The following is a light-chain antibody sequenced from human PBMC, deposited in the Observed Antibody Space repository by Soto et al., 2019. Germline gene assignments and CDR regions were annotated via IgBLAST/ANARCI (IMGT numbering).Light chain of an antibody. CDR2: EVS. CDR3: ASYTSRNTRL. Sequence: QSALTQPASVSGSPGQSITICCTGSNTDIGGYNYLSWYQQHPGRAPRLIIFEVSHRPSGISDRFSASKSANAASLTISGLQAEAEADYYSASYTSRNTRLFGGGTKVTVL. J-gene: IGLJ3*02. CDR1: NTDIGGYNY. V-gene: IGLV2-14*03.